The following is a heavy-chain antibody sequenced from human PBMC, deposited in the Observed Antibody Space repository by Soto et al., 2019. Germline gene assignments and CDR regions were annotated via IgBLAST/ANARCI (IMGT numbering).Heavy chain of an antibody. D-gene: IGHD6-13*01. Sequence: GGSLRLSCAASGFTFSSYGMHWVRQAPGKGLEWVAVIWYDGSNKYYADSVKGRFTISRDTSKNTLYLQMNSLRAEDTAVYYLGRGRVDSSSYSVRFGYWGRESRFTAAS. CDR3: GRGRVDSSSYSVRFGY. CDR2: IWYDGSNK. V-gene: IGHV3-33*01. J-gene: IGHJ4*02. CDR1: GFTFSSYG.